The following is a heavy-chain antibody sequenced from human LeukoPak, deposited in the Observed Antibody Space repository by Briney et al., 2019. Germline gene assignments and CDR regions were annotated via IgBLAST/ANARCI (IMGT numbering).Heavy chain of an antibody. J-gene: IGHJ6*02. V-gene: IGHV1-18*01. CDR1: GYTFTSYG. CDR3: ARALELLRVYYYYGMDV. CDR2: ISAYNGNT. Sequence: GASVKVSCKASGYTFTSYGISWVRQAPGQGLEWMGWISAYNGNTNYAQKLQGRVTMTTDTSTSTAYMELSSLRSEDTAVYYCARALELLRVYYYYGMDVWGQGTTVTVSS. D-gene: IGHD1-26*01.